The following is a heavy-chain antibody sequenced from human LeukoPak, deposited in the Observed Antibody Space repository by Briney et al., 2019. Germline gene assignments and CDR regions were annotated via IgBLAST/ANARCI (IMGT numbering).Heavy chain of an antibody. CDR1: GFTFSSYS. J-gene: IGHJ4*02. V-gene: IGHV3-48*01. Sequence: GGSLRLSCAASGFTFSSYSMNWVRQAPGKGLEWVSYISSSSSTIYYADSVKGRFTISRDNAKNSLYLQMNSLRAEDTAVYYCARALWYNWNDAYFDYWGQGTLVTVSS. CDR3: ARALWYNWNDAYFDY. CDR2: ISSSSSTI. D-gene: IGHD1-1*01.